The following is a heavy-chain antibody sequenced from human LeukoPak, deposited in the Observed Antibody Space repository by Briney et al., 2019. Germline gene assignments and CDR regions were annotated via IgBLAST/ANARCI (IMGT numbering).Heavy chain of an antibody. CDR3: VKDYQVGNSPAFGDY. V-gene: IGHV3-53*01. Sequence: GGSLRLSCAASGFTVSSTYMSWVRQAPGKGLEWVSTLYSGGSTHYADSVKGRFTISRDNSKNTLYLQMNSLRVEDTAVYYCVKDYQVGNSPAFGDYWGQGTLVTISS. J-gene: IGHJ4*02. CDR2: LYSGGST. CDR1: GFTVSSTY. D-gene: IGHD1-26*01.